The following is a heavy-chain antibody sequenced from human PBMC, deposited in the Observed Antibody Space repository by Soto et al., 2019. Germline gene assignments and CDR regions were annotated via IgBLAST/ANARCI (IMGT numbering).Heavy chain of an antibody. J-gene: IGHJ5*02. V-gene: IGHV3-15*01. CDR2: IKSKTDGRTT. Sequence: GGSLRLSCAASGFTFSNAWMSWVRQAPGKGLEWVGRIKSKTDGRTTDYAATVKGRFTISRDDSKNTLYLQMNSLKTEDTAVYYCTTDVLLDDFWSGYSWFDPWGQGTLVTVSS. CDR3: TTDVLLDDFWSGYSWFDP. D-gene: IGHD3-3*01. CDR1: GFTFSNAW.